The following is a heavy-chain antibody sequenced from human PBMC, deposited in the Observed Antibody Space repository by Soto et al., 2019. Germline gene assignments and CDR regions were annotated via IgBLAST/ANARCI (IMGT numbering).Heavy chain of an antibody. CDR1: GYTFTSFT. CDR2: XXAXXGXT. Sequence: ASVKVSCKASGYTFTSFTMHLVRQAPGQGLEWXGWXXAXXGXTXXXQXXXGRVTFTRDTSASTAYMDLSSLRSEDTAVYYCARRMSDILTYFFDYWGQGTLVTVSS. CDR3: ARRMSDILTYFFDY. D-gene: IGHD3-9*01. V-gene: IGHV1-3*01. J-gene: IGHJ4*02.